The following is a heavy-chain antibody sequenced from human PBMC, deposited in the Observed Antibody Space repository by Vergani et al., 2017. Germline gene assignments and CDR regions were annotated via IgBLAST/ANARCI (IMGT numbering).Heavy chain of an antibody. CDR2: IWYDGSNK. CDR3: AKDRAGFGNWEGAFDI. D-gene: IGHD3-10*01. V-gene: IGHV3-33*06. Sequence: QVQLVESGGGVVQPGRSLRLSCAASGFTFSSYGMHWVRQAPGNGLEWVAVIWYDGSNKYYADSVKGRFTISRDNSKNTLDLQMNSLRAEDTAVYYCAKDRAGFGNWEGAFDIWGQGTMVTVSS. CDR1: GFTFSSYG. J-gene: IGHJ3*02.